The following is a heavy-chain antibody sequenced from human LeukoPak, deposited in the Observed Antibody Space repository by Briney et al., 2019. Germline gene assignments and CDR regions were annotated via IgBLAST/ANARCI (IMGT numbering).Heavy chain of an antibody. CDR1: GGSFSGYY. J-gene: IGHJ6*03. Sequence: PSETLPQTCAVYGGSFSGYYWSWIRQPPGKGLEWIGEINHSGSTNYNPSLKSRVTISVDTSKNQFALKLSSVTAADTAVYYCARGLEQPKKGYMDVWGRGPTVPVFS. CDR3: ARGLEQPKKGYMDV. CDR2: INHSGST. V-gene: IGHV4-34*01.